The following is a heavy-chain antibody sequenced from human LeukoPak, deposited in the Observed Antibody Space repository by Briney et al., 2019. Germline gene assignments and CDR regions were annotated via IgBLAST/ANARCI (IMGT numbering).Heavy chain of an antibody. CDR3: ARDRAIIAVAGTEFDP. D-gene: IGHD6-19*01. Sequence: ASVKVSCKASGYTFTGYYMHWVRQAPGQGLEWMGWINPNSGGTNYAQEFQGRVTMTRDTSISTAYMELSRLRSDDTAVYYCARDRAIIAVAGTEFDPWGQGTLVTVSS. V-gene: IGHV1-2*02. CDR2: INPNSGGT. J-gene: IGHJ5*02. CDR1: GYTFTGYY.